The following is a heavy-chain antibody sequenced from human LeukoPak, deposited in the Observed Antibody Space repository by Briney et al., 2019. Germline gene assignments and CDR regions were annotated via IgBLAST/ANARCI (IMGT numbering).Heavy chain of an antibody. CDR3: ARDTRKQRSSGYYLMDAFDI. Sequence: SVKVSCKASGGTFRTYAISWVRQAPGQGLEWMGRIIPIFGTTNYAQKFQGRVTIITDESTSTAYMELSSLRSEDTAVYYCARDTRKQRSSGYYLMDAFDIWGQGTMVTVSS. CDR1: GGTFRTYA. J-gene: IGHJ3*02. CDR2: IIPIFGTT. D-gene: IGHD3-22*01. V-gene: IGHV1-69*05.